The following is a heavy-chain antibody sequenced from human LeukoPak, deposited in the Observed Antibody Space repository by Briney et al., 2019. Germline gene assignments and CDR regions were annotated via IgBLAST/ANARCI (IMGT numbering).Heavy chain of an antibody. Sequence: SSETLSLTCTVSGGSISSGGYYWSWIRQHPGKGLEWIGYIYYSGSTYYNPSLKSRVTISVDTSKNQFSLKLTSVTAADTAVYYCARQGGYHSPFDYWGQGILVTVSS. J-gene: IGHJ4*02. V-gene: IGHV4-31*03. CDR1: GGSISSGGYY. D-gene: IGHD3-22*01. CDR2: IYYSGST. CDR3: ARQGGYHSPFDY.